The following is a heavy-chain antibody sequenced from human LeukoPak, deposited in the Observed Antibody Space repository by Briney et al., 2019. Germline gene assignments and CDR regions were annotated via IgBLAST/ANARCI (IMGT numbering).Heavy chain of an antibody. V-gene: IGHV3-23*01. Sequence: GGSLRLSCAAAGFTFSSYAMSWVRQAPGKGLEWVSAISGSGGSTYYANSVKGRFTISRDNSKNTLYLQMNSLRAEDTAVYYCAKDPYTAMAPYYFDYWGQGTLVTVSS. CDR1: GFTFSSYA. CDR2: ISGSGGST. J-gene: IGHJ4*02. D-gene: IGHD5-18*01. CDR3: AKDPYTAMAPYYFDY.